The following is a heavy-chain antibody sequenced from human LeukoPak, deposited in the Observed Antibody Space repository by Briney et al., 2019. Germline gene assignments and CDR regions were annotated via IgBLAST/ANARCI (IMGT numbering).Heavy chain of an antibody. V-gene: IGHV1-69*05. CDR2: IIPIFGAT. D-gene: IGHD2-15*01. Sequence: ASVKVSXKTSGGTFSDFAFSWVRQAPGQGLEWMGRIIPIFGATSYAQNFQGRVSITTDESTSTAYMELSSLRSEDTAVYYCARGYCSGDSFFHDAFDIWGQGTMVTVSS. J-gene: IGHJ3*02. CDR1: GGTFSDFA. CDR3: ARGYCSGDSFFHDAFDI.